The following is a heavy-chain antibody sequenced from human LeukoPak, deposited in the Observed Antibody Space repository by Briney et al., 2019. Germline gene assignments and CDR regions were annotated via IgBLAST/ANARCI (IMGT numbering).Heavy chain of an antibody. V-gene: IGHV4-38-2*02. CDR2: IYHSGST. D-gene: IGHD4-17*01. CDR1: GYSISSGYY. CDR3: ARGARHDYGDYGCLDP. Sequence: SETLSLTCTVSGYSISSGYYWGWIRQPPGKGLEWIGSIYHSGSTYYNPSLKSRVTISVDTSKNQFSLKLSSVTAADTAVYYCARGARHDYGDYGCLDPWGQGTLVTVSS. J-gene: IGHJ5*02.